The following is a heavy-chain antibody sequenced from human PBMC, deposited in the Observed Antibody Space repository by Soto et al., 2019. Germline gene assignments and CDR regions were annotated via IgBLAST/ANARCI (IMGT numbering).Heavy chain of an antibody. CDR1: GYTFTSYG. D-gene: IGHD2-2*01. CDR3: AREGYGSSTSCHRGMGYWFDP. CDR2: ISAYNGNT. J-gene: IGHJ5*02. Sequence: QVQLVQSGAEVKKPGASVKVSCKASGYTFTSYGISWVRQAPGQGLEWMGWISAYNGNTNYAQKLQGRVTMTTDTTTSTAYMELRRLRSDDTAVYYCAREGYGSSTSCHRGMGYWFDPWGQGTLVTVSS. V-gene: IGHV1-18*04.